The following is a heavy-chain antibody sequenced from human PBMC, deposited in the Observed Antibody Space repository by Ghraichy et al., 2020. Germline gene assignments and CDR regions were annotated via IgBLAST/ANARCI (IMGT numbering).Heavy chain of an antibody. D-gene: IGHD6-13*01. Sequence: SETLSLTCTVSGGSISSGGYYWSWIRQHPGKGLEWIGYIYYSGSTYYNPSLKSRVTISVDTSKNQFSLKLSSVTAADTAVYYCARGEAAAGTYYYGMDVWGQGTTVTVSS. CDR2: IYYSGST. CDR1: GGSISSGGYY. V-gene: IGHV4-31*03. J-gene: IGHJ6*02. CDR3: ARGEAAAGTYYYGMDV.